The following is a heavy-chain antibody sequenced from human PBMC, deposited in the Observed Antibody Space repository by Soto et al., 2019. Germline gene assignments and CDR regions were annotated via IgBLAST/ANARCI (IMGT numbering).Heavy chain of an antibody. CDR1: GYTLTELS. D-gene: IGHD2-21*02. J-gene: IGHJ4*02. CDR2: FDPGDGEV. CDR3: ALGVTVVR. Sequence: QGQVVQSRAQVKEPWASGRVSCKVSGYTLTELSIHWVRQAPGKGLEWMGGFDPGDGEVLYAQKFKGRLIMTEDTSTYAANMDLSSRGYEDTAVYYCALGVTVVRWGQGTLVSVSS. V-gene: IGHV1-24*01.